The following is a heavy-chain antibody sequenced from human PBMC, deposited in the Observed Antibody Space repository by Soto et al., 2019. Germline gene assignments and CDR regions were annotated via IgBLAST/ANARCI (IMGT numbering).Heavy chain of an antibody. CDR2: IDPSSNYI. V-gene: IGHV3-21*01. CDR1: GFTFNSYS. Sequence: GGSLRLSCAASGFTFNSYSMNWVRQAPGKGLEWVSSIDPSSNYIYYADSMKGRFTISRDNAKNALYLQMNSLRADDTAVYYCVKDSSSWYGALDIWGQGTMVTVSS. CDR3: VKDSSSWYGALDI. D-gene: IGHD6-13*01. J-gene: IGHJ3*02.